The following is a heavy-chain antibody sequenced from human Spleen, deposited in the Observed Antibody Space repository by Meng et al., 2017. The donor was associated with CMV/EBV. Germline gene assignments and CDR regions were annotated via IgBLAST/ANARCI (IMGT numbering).Heavy chain of an antibody. D-gene: IGHD1-26*01. Sequence: VQLVGSGGGLVQPGGSLRLSCAASGFTFSDHYMDWVRQAPGKGLEWVGRIRNKANSYTTEYAASVRGRFTISRDDSKNSLNLQMNSLKTEDTAVYYCARGGSYYAFDIWGQGTMVTVSS. J-gene: IGHJ3*02. V-gene: IGHV3-72*01. CDR3: ARGGSYYAFDI. CDR1: GFTFSDHY. CDR2: IRNKANSYTT.